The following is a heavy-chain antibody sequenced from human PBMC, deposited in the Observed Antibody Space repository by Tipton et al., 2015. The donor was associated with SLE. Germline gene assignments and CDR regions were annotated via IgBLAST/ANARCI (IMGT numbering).Heavy chain of an antibody. J-gene: IGHJ3*02. Sequence: TLSLTCAVSGGSMSSYCWSWIRQSPRKGLEWIGYIYDRGTTNYNPSLMNRVTISLDTSESQFSLKLTSVTAADTAMYYCTRELDTFDIWGQGTMVTVSS. CDR1: GGSMSSYC. V-gene: IGHV4-59*01. CDR2: IYDRGTT. CDR3: TRELDTFDI.